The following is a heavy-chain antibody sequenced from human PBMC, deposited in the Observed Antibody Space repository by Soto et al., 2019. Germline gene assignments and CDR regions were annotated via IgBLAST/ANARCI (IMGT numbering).Heavy chain of an antibody. Sequence: ETLSLTCTVSGGSISSSSYYWGWIRQPPGKGLEWIGSIYYSGSTYYNPSLKSRVTISVDTSKNQSSLKLSSMTAADTAVYYCARQGRQLVRNYFDYWGQGTLVTVSS. CDR1: GGSISSSSYY. CDR2: IYYSGST. J-gene: IGHJ4*02. V-gene: IGHV4-39*01. CDR3: ARQGRQLVRNYFDY. D-gene: IGHD6-6*01.